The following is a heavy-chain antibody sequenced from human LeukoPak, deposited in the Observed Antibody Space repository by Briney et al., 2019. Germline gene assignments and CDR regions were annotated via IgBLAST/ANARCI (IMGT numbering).Heavy chain of an antibody. V-gene: IGHV1-18*01. CDR3: ARIERGAPFDY. CDR2: ISAYNGNT. J-gene: IGHJ4*02. CDR1: GYTFSSYG. D-gene: IGHD1-26*01. Sequence: ASVKVSCKASGYTFSSYGISWVRQAPGQGLEWMGWISAYNGNTNYAQKLQGRVTMTTDTSTTTAYMELGSLRSDDTAVYYCARIERGAPFDYWGQGTLVTVSS.